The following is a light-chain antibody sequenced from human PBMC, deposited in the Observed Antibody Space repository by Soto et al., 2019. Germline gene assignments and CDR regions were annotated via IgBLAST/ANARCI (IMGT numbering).Light chain of an antibody. J-gene: IGLJ3*02. V-gene: IGLV4-69*01. CDR1: SGHSSYA. CDR3: QTWGTGRV. Sequence: QPVLTQSPSASASLGASVKLTCTLSSGHSSYAIAWHQQQPEKGPRYLMKLNSDGSHSKGDGIPDRFSGPSSGAERYLTISSLQSEAEADYYCQTWGTGRVLGGGTKLTVL. CDR2: LNSDGSH.